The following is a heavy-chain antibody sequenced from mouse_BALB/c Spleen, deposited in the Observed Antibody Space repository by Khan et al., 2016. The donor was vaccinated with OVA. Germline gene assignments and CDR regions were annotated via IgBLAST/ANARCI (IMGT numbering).Heavy chain of an antibody. CDR2: ISYSGST. Sequence: EVELVESGPGLVKPSQSLSLTCTVTGYSITSGYGWNWIRQFPGNKLEWMGYISYSGSTNYNPSLKSRISITRDTSKNQFFLQLNSVTTEDTATYYCARTARIEYWGQGTTLTVSS. D-gene: IGHD1-2*01. J-gene: IGHJ2*01. V-gene: IGHV3-2*02. CDR3: ARTARIEY. CDR1: GYSITSGYG.